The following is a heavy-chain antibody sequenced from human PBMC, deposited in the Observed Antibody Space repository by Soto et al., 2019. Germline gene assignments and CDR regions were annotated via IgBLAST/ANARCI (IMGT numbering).Heavy chain of an antibody. J-gene: IGHJ5*02. Sequence: PSETLSLTCTVSGGSISSGGYYCSWIRQHPGKGLEWIGYIYYSGSTYYNPSLKSRVTISVDTSKNQFALRLSSVTAADTAVYYCARDSFVVSDRQQNYNWFYPCGQGTLVTVSS. CDR1: GGSISSGGYY. D-gene: IGHD6-13*01. CDR3: ARDSFVVSDRQQNYNWFYP. CDR2: IYYSGST. V-gene: IGHV4-31*03.